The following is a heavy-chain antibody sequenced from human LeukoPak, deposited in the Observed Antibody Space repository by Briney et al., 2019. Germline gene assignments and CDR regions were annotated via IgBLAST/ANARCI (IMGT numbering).Heavy chain of an antibody. J-gene: IGHJ6*02. V-gene: IGHV4-59*06. CDR2: IYYSGST. CDR3: ARDLGYSYGFDYYYGMDV. Sequence: SETLSLTCTVSGGSISSYYWSWIRQHPGKGLEWIGYIYYSGSTYYNPSLKSRVTISVDTSKNQFSLKLSSVTAADTAVYYCARDLGYSYGFDYYYGMDVWGQGTTVTVSS. D-gene: IGHD5-18*01. CDR1: GGSISSYY.